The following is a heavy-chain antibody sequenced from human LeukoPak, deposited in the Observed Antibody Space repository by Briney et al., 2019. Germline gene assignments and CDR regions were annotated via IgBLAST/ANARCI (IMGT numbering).Heavy chain of an antibody. CDR3: ARAGYSSGEENWFDP. J-gene: IGHJ5*02. CDR2: ISSSSSYI. Sequence: PGGSLRLSCAASGFTFSSYSMNWVRQAPGKGLEWVSSISSSSSYIYYADSVKGRFTISRDNAKNSLYLQTNSLRAEDTAVYYCARAGYSSGEENWFDPWGQGTLVTVSS. D-gene: IGHD6-19*01. CDR1: GFTFSSYS. V-gene: IGHV3-21*01.